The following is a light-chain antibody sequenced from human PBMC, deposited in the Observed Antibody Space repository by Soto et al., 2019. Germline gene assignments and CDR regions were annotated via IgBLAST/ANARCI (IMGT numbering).Light chain of an antibody. CDR1: QSVSSRS. V-gene: IGKV3-20*01. J-gene: IGKJ1*01. CDR3: QQYDSSPRT. CDR2: GAS. Sequence: EIVLTQSPGTLSLSPGERATLSCRASQSVSSRSLAWYQQKPGQAPRILLSGASSRAADIPDRFSGSGSGTDFTLTINRLEPEDFAVYYCQQYDSSPRTFGQGTKVDIK.